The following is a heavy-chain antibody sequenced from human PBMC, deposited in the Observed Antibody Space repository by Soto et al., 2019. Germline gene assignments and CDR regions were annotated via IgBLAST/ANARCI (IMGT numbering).Heavy chain of an antibody. CDR3: ARDAGGGYQLLSPWFDL. CDR1: GGSISSGGYY. CDR2: IYYSGSA. J-gene: IGHJ5*02. D-gene: IGHD2-2*01. V-gene: IGHV4-31*03. Sequence: QVQLQESGPGLVKPSQTLSLTCTVSGGSISSGGYYWSWIRQHPGKGLEWIGYIYYSGSAYYNPSLTSRVTRSVDTSTNQFSLRLSPVTAADTAVYYCARDAGGGYQLLSPWFDLWGQGTLVTVSS.